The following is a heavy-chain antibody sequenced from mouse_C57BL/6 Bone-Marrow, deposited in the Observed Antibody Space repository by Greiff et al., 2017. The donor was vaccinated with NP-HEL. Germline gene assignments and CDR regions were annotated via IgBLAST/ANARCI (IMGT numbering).Heavy chain of an antibody. CDR1: GYAFTNYL. V-gene: IGHV1-54*01. CDR3: ASFRQLYEAY. Sequence: VQLQQSGAELVRPGTSVKVSCKASGYAFTNYLIEWVKQRPGQGLEWIGVINPGSGGTNYNEKFKGKATLTADKSSSTAYMQLSSLTSEDSAVYFCASFRQLYEAYWGQGTLVTVSA. D-gene: IGHD3-2*01. CDR2: INPGSGGT. J-gene: IGHJ3*01.